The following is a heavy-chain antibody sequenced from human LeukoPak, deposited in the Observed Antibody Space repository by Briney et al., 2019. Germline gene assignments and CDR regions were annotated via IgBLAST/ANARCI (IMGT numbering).Heavy chain of an antibody. CDR3: TTDSADFWSGYYTRFFDY. CDR2: FKSKTDGGTT. D-gene: IGHD3-3*01. Sequence: GGSLRLSCAASGFTFSNSWMSWVRQAPGKGLEWLGRFKSKTDGGTTDYAAPVKGRFTISRDDSKNTLYLQMNSLKTEDTAVYYCTTDSADFWSGYYTRFFDYWGQGTLVTVSS. J-gene: IGHJ4*02. V-gene: IGHV3-15*01. CDR1: GFTFSNSW.